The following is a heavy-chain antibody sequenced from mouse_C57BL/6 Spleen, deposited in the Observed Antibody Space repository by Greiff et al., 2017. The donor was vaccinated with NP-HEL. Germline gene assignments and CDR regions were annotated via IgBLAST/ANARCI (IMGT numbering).Heavy chain of an antibody. V-gene: IGHV5-17*01. J-gene: IGHJ2*01. D-gene: IGHD2-1*01. CDR3: AIIYYGNYVDY. Sequence: EVKLMESGGGLVKPGGSLKLSCAASGFTFSDYGMHWVRQAPEKGLEWVAYISSGSSTIYYADTVKGRFTISRDNAKNTLFLQMTSLRSEDTAMYYCAIIYYGNYVDYWGQGTTLTVSS. CDR2: ISSGSSTI. CDR1: GFTFSDYG.